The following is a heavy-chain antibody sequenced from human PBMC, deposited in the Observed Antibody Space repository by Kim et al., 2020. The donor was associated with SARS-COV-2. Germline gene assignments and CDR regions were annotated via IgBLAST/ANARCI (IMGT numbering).Heavy chain of an antibody. Sequence: GGSLRLSCAASGFTFSSYAMNWVRQAPGKGLEWVSAIGGGGRSTYYADSVKGRFTISRDNSKNTLYLQMNSLRAEDTALYYCAKGGSSWSYFDYWGQRTLVTVSS. J-gene: IGHJ4*02. CDR1: GFTFSSYA. CDR2: IGGGGRST. CDR3: AKGGSSWSYFDY. V-gene: IGHV3-23*01. D-gene: IGHD6-13*01.